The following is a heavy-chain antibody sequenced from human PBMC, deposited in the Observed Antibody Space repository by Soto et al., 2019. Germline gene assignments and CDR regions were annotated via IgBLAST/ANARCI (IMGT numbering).Heavy chain of an antibody. D-gene: IGHD1-1*01. Sequence: PSETLSLTCAVYGGSFSGYYWSWVRQAPGKGLEWVGEIKHTGSTNYIPTLTSRVTISVDTPNTHFPLKLSSATAADTAVYYCARAWNFVHWGQGTLVTVSS. J-gene: IGHJ4*02. CDR1: GGSFSGYY. CDR3: ARAWNFVH. CDR2: IKHTGST. V-gene: IGHV4-34*01.